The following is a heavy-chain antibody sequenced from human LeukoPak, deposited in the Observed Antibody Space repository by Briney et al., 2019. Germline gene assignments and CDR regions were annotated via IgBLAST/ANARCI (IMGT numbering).Heavy chain of an antibody. CDR3: ARKDSSGYYYCLDY. J-gene: IGHJ4*02. CDR1: GFTFSSYA. CDR2: ISGSGGST. D-gene: IGHD3-22*01. Sequence: PGGSLRLSCAASGFTFSSYAMSWVRQAPGKGLEWVSAISGSGGSTYYADSVKGRFTISRDNSKNTLYLQMNSLRAEDTAVYYCARKDSSGYYYCLDYWGQGTLVTVSS. V-gene: IGHV3-23*01.